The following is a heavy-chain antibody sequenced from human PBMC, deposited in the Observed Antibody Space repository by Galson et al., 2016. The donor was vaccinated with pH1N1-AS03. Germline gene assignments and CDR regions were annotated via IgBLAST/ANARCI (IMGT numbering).Heavy chain of an antibody. CDR1: GGTFSGFF. CDR3: ARLLGKAFPRLGRNFGMDV. CDR2: VDHSGII. Sequence: LSLTCDVLGGTFSGFFWNWVRQSSGKGLEWIGEVDHSGIITYNPSLRSRLNISLDASSRQFSLKLTSVTAADTAVYFCARLLGKAFPRLGRNFGMDVWGQGTTVTVSS. D-gene: IGHD3-16*01. J-gene: IGHJ6*02. V-gene: IGHV4-34*01.